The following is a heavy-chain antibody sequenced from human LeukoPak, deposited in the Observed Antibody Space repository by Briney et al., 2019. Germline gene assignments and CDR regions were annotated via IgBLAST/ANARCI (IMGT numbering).Heavy chain of an antibody. Sequence: ASVKVSCKASGYTFTSYYMHWVRQAPGQGLEWMGLINPTGGSTGYAQKFQGRVTMTRDMSTNTVYMELSSLRSEDTAVYYCARGPSITMVRGGQWYYYMDVWGKGTTVTISS. V-gene: IGHV1-46*01. J-gene: IGHJ6*03. D-gene: IGHD3-10*01. CDR2: INPTGGST. CDR1: GYTFTSYY. CDR3: ARGPSITMVRGGQWYYYMDV.